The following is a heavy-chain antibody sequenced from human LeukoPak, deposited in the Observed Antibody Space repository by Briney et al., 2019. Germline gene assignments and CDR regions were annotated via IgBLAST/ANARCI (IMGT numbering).Heavy chain of an antibody. CDR2: ISSSSTYI. D-gene: IGHD3-10*02. V-gene: IGHV3-21*01. CDR3: AREFSVLGNFDY. Sequence: GGSLTLSCADSGFTFSSHTMNWVRQAPGKGLEWVSYISSSSTYIYYADSVKCRFTISRDNAKNSLYLQMNSLRAEDTAVYYCAREFSVLGNFDYWGQGTLVTVSS. CDR1: GFTFSSHT. J-gene: IGHJ4*02.